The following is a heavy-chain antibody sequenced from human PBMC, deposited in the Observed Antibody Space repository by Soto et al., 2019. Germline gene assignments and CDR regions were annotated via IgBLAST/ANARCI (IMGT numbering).Heavy chain of an antibody. CDR3: ARDMRVFGGMDV. Sequence: SETLSFTCSVSGGSISGDYYWSWIRQSPEKGLEWIGYIYYSGSSYSNPALQSRLSMSLDTSKNQFSLKLSSVTAADTAVYYCARDMRVFGGMDVWGQGTTVTVSS. D-gene: IGHD3-3*01. V-gene: IGHV4-30-4*08. CDR1: GGSISGDYY. J-gene: IGHJ6*02. CDR2: IYYSGSS.